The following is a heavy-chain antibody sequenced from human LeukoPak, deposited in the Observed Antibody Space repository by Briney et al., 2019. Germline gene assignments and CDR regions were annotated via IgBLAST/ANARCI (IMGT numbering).Heavy chain of an antibody. V-gene: IGHV3-74*01. CDR1: GFTFSSYW. J-gene: IGHJ5*02. CDR3: AKDPFPMVRGVNWFDP. CDR2: INSDGGTT. D-gene: IGHD3-10*01. Sequence: GGSLRLSCGASGFTFSSYWMHWVRQAPGKGLVWVSGINSDGGTTTYADSVKGRFTISRDNSKNTLYLQMNSLRAEDTAVYYCAKDPFPMVRGVNWFDPWGQGTLVTVSS.